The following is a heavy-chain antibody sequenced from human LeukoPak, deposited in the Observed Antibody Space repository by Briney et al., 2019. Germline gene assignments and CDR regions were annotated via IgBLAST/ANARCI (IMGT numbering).Heavy chain of an antibody. CDR1: GFSFGSYG. V-gene: IGHV3-30*02. J-gene: IGHJ4*02. CDR2: IRYDGSNK. CDR3: ANLDSSGYSVFDY. D-gene: IGHD3-22*01. Sequence: GGSLRFSCAASGFSFGSYGMHWVRQAPGKGLEWVAFIRYDGSNKYYADSVKGRFTISRDNSKNTLYLQMNSLRAEDTAVYYCANLDSSGYSVFDYWGQGTLVTVSS.